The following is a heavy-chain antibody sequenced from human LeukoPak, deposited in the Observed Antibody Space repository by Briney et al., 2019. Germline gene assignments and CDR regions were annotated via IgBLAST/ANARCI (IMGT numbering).Heavy chain of an antibody. CDR3: AKIVGVAEQIHDY. J-gene: IGHJ4*02. CDR1: RVTFNTYA. D-gene: IGHD2-21*01. CDR2: ISGSGGST. Sequence: GGSLRLSCAASRVTFNTYAMSWVRQAPGKGLEWVSVISGSGGSTYYADSVKGRFTISRDNSKNTLYLQMNSLRAEDTAVYYCAKIVGVAEQIHDYWGQGTLVTVSS. V-gene: IGHV3-23*01.